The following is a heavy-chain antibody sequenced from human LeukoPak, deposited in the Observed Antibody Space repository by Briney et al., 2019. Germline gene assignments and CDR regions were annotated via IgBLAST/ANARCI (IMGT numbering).Heavy chain of an antibody. CDR2: IRYDGSNK. J-gene: IGHJ4*02. D-gene: IGHD6-13*01. V-gene: IGHV3-30*02. CDR3: AKYGSSWSLDY. Sequence: PGGSLRLSCAASGFTFSSYAMHWVRQAPGKGLEWVAFIRYDGSNKHYADSVKGRFTISRDNSKNTLYLQMNSLRAEDTAVYYCAKYGSSWSLDYWGQGTLVTVSS. CDR1: GFTFSSYA.